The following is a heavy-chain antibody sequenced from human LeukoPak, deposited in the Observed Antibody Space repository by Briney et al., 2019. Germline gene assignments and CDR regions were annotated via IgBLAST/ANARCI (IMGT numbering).Heavy chain of an antibody. D-gene: IGHD3-10*01. CDR3: ARGPRLLWFGELNGQLDY. Sequence: PGGSLRLSCAASGFTVSSNYMSWVRQAPGKGLEWVSVIYSGGSTYYADSVKGRFTISRDNSKNTLYLQMNSLRAEDTAEYYCARGPRLLWFGELNGQLDYWGQGTLVTVSS. J-gene: IGHJ4*02. CDR2: IYSGGST. CDR1: GFTVSSNY. V-gene: IGHV3-66*01.